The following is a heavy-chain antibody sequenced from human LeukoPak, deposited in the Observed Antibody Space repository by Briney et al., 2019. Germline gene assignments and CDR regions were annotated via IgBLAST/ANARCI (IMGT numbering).Heavy chain of an antibody. D-gene: IGHD2-15*01. CDR2: ISSSSSDI. Sequence: GGSLRLSCAASGFTFSAFSMNWVRQAPGKGLEWVSAISSSSSDIYYTDSVKGRFTISRDNANNFLYLQVSSLRAEDTAVYYCAKDWPRGGSNDAFDIWGQGTMVTVSS. CDR3: AKDWPRGGSNDAFDI. CDR1: GFTFSAFS. J-gene: IGHJ3*02. V-gene: IGHV3-21*01.